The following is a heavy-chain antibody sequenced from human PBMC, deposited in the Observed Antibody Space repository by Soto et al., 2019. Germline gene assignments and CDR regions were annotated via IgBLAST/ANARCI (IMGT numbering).Heavy chain of an antibody. CDR3: ARVWARLRFLEWLPLYGMDV. Sequence: QVQLQESGPGLVKPSQTLSLTCTVSGGSISSGGYYWSWIRQHPGKGLEWIGYIYYSGSTYYNPSLKSRVTISVDTSKNQFSLKLSSVTAADTAVYYCARVWARLRFLEWLPLYGMDVWGQGTTVTVSS. CDR2: IYYSGST. CDR1: GGSISSGGYY. D-gene: IGHD3-3*01. V-gene: IGHV4-31*03. J-gene: IGHJ6*02.